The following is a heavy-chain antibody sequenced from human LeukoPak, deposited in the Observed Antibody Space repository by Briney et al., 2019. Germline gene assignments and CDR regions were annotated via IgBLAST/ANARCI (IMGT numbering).Heavy chain of an antibody. V-gene: IGHV4-59*08. CDR1: GGSISSYY. CDR2: IHYSGST. D-gene: IGHD3-10*01. CDR3: ARLIGGVGYFDL. Sequence: SETLSLTCTVSGGSISSYYWSWIRQPPEKGLEWIGYIHYSGSTNYNPSLKSRVAISVDTSKNQFPLKLSFVTAADTAVYYCARLIGGVGYFDLWGRGTLVTVSS. J-gene: IGHJ2*01.